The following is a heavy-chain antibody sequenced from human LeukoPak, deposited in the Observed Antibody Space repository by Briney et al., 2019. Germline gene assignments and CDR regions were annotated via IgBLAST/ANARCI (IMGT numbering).Heavy chain of an antibody. D-gene: IGHD3-16*01. CDR1: GGTFSSYT. CDR2: IIPILGIA. CDR3: ASPRGGDSAEYFQH. J-gene: IGHJ1*01. Sequence: SVKVSCKASGGTFSSYTISWVRQAPGQGLEWMGRIIPILGIANYAQKFQGRVTITADKSTSTAYMELSSLRSVDTAVYYCASPRGGDSAEYFQHWGQGTLVTVSS. V-gene: IGHV1-69*02.